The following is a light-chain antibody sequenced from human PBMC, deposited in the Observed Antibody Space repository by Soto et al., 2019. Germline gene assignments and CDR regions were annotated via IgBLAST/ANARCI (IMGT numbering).Light chain of an antibody. CDR1: QGISSY. V-gene: IGKV1-9*01. CDR2: AAS. J-gene: IGKJ4*01. CDR3: QQLNSYLPLT. Sequence: DIQLTQSPSFLSASVGDRVTITCRASQGISSYLAWYQQKPVKAPKLLIYAASTLQSGVPSRFSGSGSGTEFTLTISSLQPEDFATYYCQQLNSYLPLTFGGGTKVEIK.